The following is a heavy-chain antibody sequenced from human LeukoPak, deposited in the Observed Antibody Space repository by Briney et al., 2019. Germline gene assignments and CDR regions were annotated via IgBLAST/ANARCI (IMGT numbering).Heavy chain of an antibody. CDR3: ASVQKGIAAAGTGGGWFEP. CDR1: GFTFSDYY. V-gene: IGHV3-11*01. J-gene: IGHJ5*02. D-gene: IGHD6-13*01. Sequence: GGSLRLSCAASGFTFSDYYMSWIRQATGKGLEWISYISSGGSTIYYADSVRGQFTISRDNAKKSLYLQMNSLRAEDTAVYYCASVQKGIAAAGTGGGWFEPWGQGTLLTVS. CDR2: ISSGGSTI.